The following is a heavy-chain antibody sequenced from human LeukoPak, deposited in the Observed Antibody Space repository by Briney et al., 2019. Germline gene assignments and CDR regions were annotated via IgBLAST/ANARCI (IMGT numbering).Heavy chain of an antibody. CDR1: GYTFSSHD. Sequence: ASVKVSCRASGYTFSSHDINWVRQAPGQGLEWMGWMNPKSGNTGSAQRFQGRVTMTRDTSTGTAYMELTSLTSEDTAIYYCVRGGDTCSDTGCFKNWFDPWGQGTLVTVSS. CDR2: MNPKSGNT. CDR3: VRGGDTCSDTGCFKNWFDP. V-gene: IGHV1-8*01. J-gene: IGHJ5*02. D-gene: IGHD2-2*01.